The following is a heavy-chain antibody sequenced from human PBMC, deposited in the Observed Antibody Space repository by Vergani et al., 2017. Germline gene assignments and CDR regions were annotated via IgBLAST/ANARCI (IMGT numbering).Heavy chain of an antibody. Sequence: QVQLVQSGAEVKKPGSSVKVSCKASGGTFSSYTISWVRQAPGQGLEWMGRIIPILGIANYAQKFQGRVTLTAEKSTSTAYMELSSLRSEDTAVYYCARTTVTTRPPYFDYWGQGTLVTVSS. J-gene: IGHJ4*02. CDR3: ARTTVTTRPPYFDY. V-gene: IGHV1-69*02. D-gene: IGHD4-17*01. CDR1: GGTFSSYT. CDR2: IIPILGIA.